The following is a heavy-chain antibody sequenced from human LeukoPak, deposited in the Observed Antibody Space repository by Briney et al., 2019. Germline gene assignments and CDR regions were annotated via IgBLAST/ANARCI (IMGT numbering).Heavy chain of an antibody. CDR3: ARVYDFWSGYDDAFDI. J-gene: IGHJ3*02. Sequence: SQTLSLTCTVSGGSISSGDYYWSWIRQPPGKGLERIGYIYYSGSTYYNPSLKSRVTISVDTSKNQFSLKLSSVTAADTAVYYCARVYDFWSGYDDAFDIWGQGTMVTVSS. CDR1: GGSISSGDYY. CDR2: IYYSGST. V-gene: IGHV4-30-4*08. D-gene: IGHD3-3*01.